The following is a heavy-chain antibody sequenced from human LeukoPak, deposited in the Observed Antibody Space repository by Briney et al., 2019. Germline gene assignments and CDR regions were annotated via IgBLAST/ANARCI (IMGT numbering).Heavy chain of an antibody. CDR3: ARDQGLYYLDY. V-gene: IGHV3-48*01. CDR2: ISSSSSTI. CDR1: GFTFSSYS. J-gene: IGHJ4*02. D-gene: IGHD3/OR15-3a*01. Sequence: GGSLRLSCAASGFTFSSYSMNWVRQAPGKGLEWVSYISSSSSTIYYADSVKGRFTISRDNAKNSLYLQMNSLRAEDTAVYYCARDQGLYYLDYWGQGTLVTVSS.